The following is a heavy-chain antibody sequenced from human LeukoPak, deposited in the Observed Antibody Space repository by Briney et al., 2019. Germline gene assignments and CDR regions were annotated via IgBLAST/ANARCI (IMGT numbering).Heavy chain of an antibody. J-gene: IGHJ5*02. CDR1: GFSLRTRGVG. Sequence: SGPTLVKPTQTLTLTCTFSGFSLRTRGVGVGWIPQPPGKALEWLALIYWNDDKRYSPSLKSKLTITKDTSKNQVVLTMTTMDPVDTATYYCARTTGIAVAGPWGQGTLVTVSS. CDR3: ARTTGIAVAGP. V-gene: IGHV2-5*01. CDR2: IYWNDDK. D-gene: IGHD6-19*01.